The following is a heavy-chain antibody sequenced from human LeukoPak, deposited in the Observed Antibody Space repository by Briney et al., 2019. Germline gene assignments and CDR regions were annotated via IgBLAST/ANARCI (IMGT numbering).Heavy chain of an antibody. CDR1: GFTFSSYA. J-gene: IGHJ4*02. D-gene: IGHD5/OR15-5a*01. CDR2: ISYDGGNK. V-gene: IGHV3-30-3*01. Sequence: PGRSLRLSCAASGFTFSSYAMHWVRQAPGKGLEWVAVISYDGGNKYYADSVKGRFTISRDNSKNTLYLQMNSLRAEDTAVYYCAKVYDRTPFDYWGQGTLVTVSS. CDR3: AKVYDRTPFDY.